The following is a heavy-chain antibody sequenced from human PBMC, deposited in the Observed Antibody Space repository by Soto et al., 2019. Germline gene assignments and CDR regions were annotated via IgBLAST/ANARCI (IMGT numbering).Heavy chain of an antibody. Sequence: QLQLQESGPGLVKPSETLSLTCTVSGASINSVTYYWGWIRQPPGKGLEWIGSIYYSGSTYYDPSLKIGLTISVDTSKNQFSLRLTSVTAADTAVYYCATQEVGGSYVYTFEPWGQGLLVTVSS. V-gene: IGHV4-39*01. D-gene: IGHD1-26*01. CDR3: ATQEVGGSYVYTFEP. J-gene: IGHJ5*02. CDR2: IYYSGST. CDR1: GASINSVTYY.